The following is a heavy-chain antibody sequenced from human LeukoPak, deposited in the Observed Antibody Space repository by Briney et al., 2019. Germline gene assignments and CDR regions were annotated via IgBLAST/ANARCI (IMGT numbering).Heavy chain of an antibody. Sequence: GGSLRLSCAASGFTFSSYAMSWVRQAPGKGLEWVSAISGSSGSTYDTDSVKGRFTISRDNSKNTLYLQMNSLRAEDTAVYYCAKDSAEYYYDGSGSYHFDYWGQGTLVTVSS. CDR2: ISGSSGST. J-gene: IGHJ4*02. V-gene: IGHV3-23*01. D-gene: IGHD3-22*01. CDR1: GFTFSSYA. CDR3: AKDSAEYYYDGSGSYHFDY.